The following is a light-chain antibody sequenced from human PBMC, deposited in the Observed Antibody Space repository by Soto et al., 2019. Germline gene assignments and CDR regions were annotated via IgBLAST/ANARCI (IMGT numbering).Light chain of an antibody. CDR1: SSDIGSYNH. CDR2: AVS. CDR3: SSYTSSSTVGV. V-gene: IGLV2-14*03. Sequence: QSALTQPASVSGSPGQSITISCSGTSSDIGSYNHVAWYQQFPGKSPKLMIYAVSDRPSGVSDRFSGSKSGITASLTISGLQAEDEADYYCSSYTSSSTVGVFGTGTKLTVL. J-gene: IGLJ1*01.